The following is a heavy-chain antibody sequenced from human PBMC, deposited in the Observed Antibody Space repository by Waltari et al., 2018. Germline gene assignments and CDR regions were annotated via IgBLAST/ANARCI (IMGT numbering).Heavy chain of an antibody. CDR1: GFTFSSYA. V-gene: IGHV3-23*03. Sequence: EVPLLESGGGLVQPGGSLRLPCAASGFTFSSYAMSWVRQAPGKGLEWVSVLYCGCSPYYADSLKGRFTISRDNSKNTLYLQMNSLRAEDTAVYYCAKGGKLELRRGLYYFDYWGQGTLVTVSS. J-gene: IGHJ4*02. D-gene: IGHD1-7*01. CDR2: LYCGCSP. CDR3: AKGGKLELRRGLYYFDY.